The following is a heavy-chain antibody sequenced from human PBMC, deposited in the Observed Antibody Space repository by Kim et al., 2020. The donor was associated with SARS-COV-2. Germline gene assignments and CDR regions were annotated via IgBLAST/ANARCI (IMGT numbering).Heavy chain of an antibody. CDR3: ARGRPSVVGYYFDS. D-gene: IGHD2-15*01. Sequence: YAQKFPDRVRITRDKSTNTAYMELNSLRSEDTAVYFCARGRPSVVGYYFDSWGQGTRVTVSS. V-gene: IGHV1-69*04. J-gene: IGHJ4*02.